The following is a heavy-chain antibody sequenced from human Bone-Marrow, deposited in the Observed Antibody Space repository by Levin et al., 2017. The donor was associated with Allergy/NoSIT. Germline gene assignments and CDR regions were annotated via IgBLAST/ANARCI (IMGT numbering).Heavy chain of an antibody. CDR3: ARDIRDGTCLDT. CDR1: GASISSINY. D-gene: IGHD1-14*01. V-gene: IGHV4-4*02. Sequence: SETLSLTCTVSGASISSINYWSWVRQPPGKGLEWIGEISHSGTTKYRSSLESRVTISLDTSKNQLSLELTSVTAADTAVYYCARDIRDGTCLDTWGQGILVTVSS. CDR2: ISHSGTT. J-gene: IGHJ5*02.